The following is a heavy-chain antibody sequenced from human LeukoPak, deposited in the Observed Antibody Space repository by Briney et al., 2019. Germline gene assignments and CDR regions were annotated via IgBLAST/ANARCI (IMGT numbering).Heavy chain of an antibody. Sequence: SETLSLTCTVSGGSISSGGYYWSWIRQHPGKGLAWIGYIYYSGSTYYNPSLKSRVTISVDTSKNQFSLKLSSVTAADTAVYYCARDGAAAGNHWFDPWGQGTLVTVSS. CDR3: ARDGAAAGNHWFDP. CDR2: IYYSGST. J-gene: IGHJ5*02. D-gene: IGHD6-13*01. V-gene: IGHV4-31*03. CDR1: GGSISSGGYY.